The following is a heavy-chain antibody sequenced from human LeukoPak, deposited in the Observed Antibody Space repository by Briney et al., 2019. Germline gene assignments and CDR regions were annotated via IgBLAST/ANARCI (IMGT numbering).Heavy chain of an antibody. CDR3: ARAPQPPGSGGSWLLYYYYYMDV. J-gene: IGHJ6*03. Sequence: ASVKVSCKASGGTFSGYAISWVRQAPGQGLEWMGGIIPIFGTANYAQKFQGRVTITADESTSTAYMELSSLRSEDTAVYYCARAPQPPGSGGSWLLYYYYYMDVWGKGTTVTVSS. CDR2: IIPIFGTA. CDR1: GGTFSGYA. D-gene: IGHD2-15*01. V-gene: IGHV1-69*13.